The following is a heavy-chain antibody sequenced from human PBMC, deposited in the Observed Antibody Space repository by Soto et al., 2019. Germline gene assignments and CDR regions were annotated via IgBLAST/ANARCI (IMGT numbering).Heavy chain of an antibody. CDR1: GGSISSGDYY. CDR3: ARVIRHDYGDSQPKVDY. V-gene: IGHV4-30-4*01. D-gene: IGHD4-17*01. J-gene: IGHJ4*02. Sequence: SETLSLTCTVSGGSISSGDYYWSWIRQPPGKGLEWIGYIYYSGSTYYNPSLKSRVTISVDTSKNQFSLKLSSVTAADTAVYYCARVIRHDYGDSQPKVDYWGQGTLVTVSS. CDR2: IYYSGST.